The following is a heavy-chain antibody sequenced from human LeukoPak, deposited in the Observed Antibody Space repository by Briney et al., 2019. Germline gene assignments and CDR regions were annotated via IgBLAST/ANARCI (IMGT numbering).Heavy chain of an antibody. J-gene: IGHJ5*02. Sequence: SQTLSLTCTVSGYSISSGHYWGWIRQPPGKRLEWIGSIHSSGTTYYNPTLRSRVTISVDASKNQFSLNLTSVTAADAAVYYCARDLGYSGFDWAPWGQGTLVTVSS. V-gene: IGHV4-38-2*02. CDR1: GYSISSGHY. CDR2: IHSSGTT. D-gene: IGHD5-12*01. CDR3: ARDLGYSGFDWAP.